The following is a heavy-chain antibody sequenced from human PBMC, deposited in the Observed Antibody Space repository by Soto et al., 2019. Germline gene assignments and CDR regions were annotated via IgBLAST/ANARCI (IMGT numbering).Heavy chain of an antibody. Sequence: QVQLVQSGAEVKRPGASVNVSCKASGFTFIGYYMHWVRQAPGQGLEWMGWIDPNSGGTNYAQKFQGRVTVTRDMSINTVYMELRRLTSDDTAVYYCARGAATGAFDPWGQGTLVTVSS. J-gene: IGHJ5*02. D-gene: IGHD1-26*01. CDR1: GFTFIGYY. CDR2: IDPNSGGT. CDR3: ARGAATGAFDP. V-gene: IGHV1-2*02.